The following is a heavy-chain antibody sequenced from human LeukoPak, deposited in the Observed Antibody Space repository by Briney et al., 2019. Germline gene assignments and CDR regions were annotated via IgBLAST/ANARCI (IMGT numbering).Heavy chain of an antibody. J-gene: IGHJ3*02. V-gene: IGHV1-2*06. CDR1: GYTFTGYY. Sequence: ASVKVSCTASGYTFTGYYIHWVRQAPGQGLEWMGRINPNNGGTNYAQKFQGRVTMTRDMSMSTAYMELSRLRSVDTAVYYCAGEDNSSGYRPFDIWGQGTMVTVPS. CDR2: INPNNGGT. CDR3: AGEDNSSGYRPFDI. D-gene: IGHD3-22*01.